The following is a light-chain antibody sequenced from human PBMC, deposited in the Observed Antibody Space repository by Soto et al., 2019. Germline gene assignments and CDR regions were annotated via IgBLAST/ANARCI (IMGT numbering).Light chain of an antibody. CDR3: QQSFGTPFT. Sequence: IQMTQSPSSLSASVGDRVTITCRASQSISSYLNWYQQKPGKAPKLLIYAASSFQSGVPSRFSGSGSGTDFTLTINSLQPEDFATYYCQQSFGTPFTFGQGTKLEIK. J-gene: IGKJ2*01. CDR1: QSISSY. V-gene: IGKV1-39*01. CDR2: AAS.